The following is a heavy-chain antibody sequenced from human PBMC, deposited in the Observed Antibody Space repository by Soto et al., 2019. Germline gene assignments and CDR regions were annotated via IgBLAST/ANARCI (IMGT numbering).Heavy chain of an antibody. Sequence: SGTLSLTCAVSGGSLSSYYWSWIRQPPGKGLEWIGYIYYSGSTNYNPSLKSRVTISVDTSKNQFSLKLNSMTAADTAVYYCARHNYGSGSTYFDYWGQGTLVTVSS. D-gene: IGHD3-10*01. J-gene: IGHJ4*02. V-gene: IGHV4-59*08. CDR2: IYYSGST. CDR3: ARHNYGSGSTYFDY. CDR1: GGSLSSYY.